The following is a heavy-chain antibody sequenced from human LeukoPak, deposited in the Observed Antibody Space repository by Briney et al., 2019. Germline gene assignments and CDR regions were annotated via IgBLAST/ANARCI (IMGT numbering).Heavy chain of an antibody. J-gene: IGHJ4*02. Sequence: SDTLSLTCSVSGGSINSDYWNWLRQPPGRGLEWVVYIYYSGSTNYNPSLKSRVTISVDTSKNQFSLKLSSVTAADTAVYYCARGGTSGWLYFDYWGQGTLVTVSS. CDR1: GGSINSDY. CDR3: ARGGTSGWLYFDY. V-gene: IGHV4-59*07. D-gene: IGHD6-19*01. CDR2: IYYSGST.